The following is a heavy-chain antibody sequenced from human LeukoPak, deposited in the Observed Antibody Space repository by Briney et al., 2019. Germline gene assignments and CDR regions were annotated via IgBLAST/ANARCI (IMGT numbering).Heavy chain of an antibody. D-gene: IGHD6-19*01. Sequence: GGSLRPSCAASGFTFSSYWMHWVRQVPGKGLVWVSRINIDGSTTTYADSVKGRFTISRDNAKNTLYLQMNSLRAEDTALYYCARVGGPGWYGYWGQGTLVTVSS. J-gene: IGHJ4*02. CDR3: ARVGGPGWYGY. CDR1: GFTFSSYW. V-gene: IGHV3-74*03. CDR2: INIDGSTT.